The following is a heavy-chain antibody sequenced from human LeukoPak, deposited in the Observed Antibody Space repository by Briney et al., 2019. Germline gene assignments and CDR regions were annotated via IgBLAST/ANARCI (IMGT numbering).Heavy chain of an antibody. J-gene: IGHJ6*03. CDR1: GGSISRSRDY. Sequence: SETPSLTCTVSGGSISRSRDYWGWIRQPPGKGLEWIGSIYYSGSTYYNPSLKSRVTISGDTSKNRFSLKLSSVTAADTAMYYCAGALSYYYYMDVWGKGTTVTISS. V-gene: IGHV4-39*07. CDR3: AGALSYYYYMDV. CDR2: IYYSGST.